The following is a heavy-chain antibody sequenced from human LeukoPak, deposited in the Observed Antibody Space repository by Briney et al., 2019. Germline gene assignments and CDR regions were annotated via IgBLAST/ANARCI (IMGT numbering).Heavy chain of an antibody. CDR3: ARDYYDFWSGYYTDYYYYMDV. CDR2: IYYSGST. Sequence: SETLSLTCTVSGGSISSYYWSWIRQPPGKGLEWIGYIYYSGSTNYNPSLKSRVTISVDTSKNQFSLKLSSVTAADTAVYYCARDYYDFWSGYYTDYYYYMDVWGKGTTVTVSS. J-gene: IGHJ6*03. D-gene: IGHD3-3*01. V-gene: IGHV4-59*01. CDR1: GGSISSYY.